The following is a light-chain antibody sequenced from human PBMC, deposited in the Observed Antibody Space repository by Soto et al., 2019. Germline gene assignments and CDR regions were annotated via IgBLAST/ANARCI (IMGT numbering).Light chain of an antibody. CDR1: QSVLYSSNNKNY. V-gene: IGKV4-1*01. CDR3: QQYYSTPRWT. CDR2: WAS. Sequence: DIVMTQSPDSLAVSLGERATINCKSSQSVLYSSNNKNYLAWYQQKPGQPPKLLFYWASTRESGVPDRFSGSGSGTDFTLTISSLQAEDVAVYYCQQYYSTPRWTFGQGNKVEIK. J-gene: IGKJ1*01.